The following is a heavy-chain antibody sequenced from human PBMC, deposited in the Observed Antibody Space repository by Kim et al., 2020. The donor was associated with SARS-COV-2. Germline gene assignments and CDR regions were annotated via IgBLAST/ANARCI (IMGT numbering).Heavy chain of an antibody. CDR2: IYYSGST. D-gene: IGHD1-26*01. J-gene: IGHJ4*02. CDR1: GGSISSYY. CDR3: ARGRGATLSFDY. Sequence: SETLSLTCTVSGGSISSYYWSWIRQPPGKGLEWIGYIYYSGSTNYNPSLKSRVTISVDTSKNQFSLKLSSVTAADTAVYYCARGRGATLSFDYWGQGTLVTVSS. V-gene: IGHV4-59*13.